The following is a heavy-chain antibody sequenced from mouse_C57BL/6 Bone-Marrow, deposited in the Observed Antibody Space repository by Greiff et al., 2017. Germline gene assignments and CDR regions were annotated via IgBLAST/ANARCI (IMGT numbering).Heavy chain of an antibody. Sequence: EVHLVESGPGLVKPSQSLSLTCSVTGYSITSGYYWNWIRQFPGNKLEWMGYISYDGSNNYNPSLKNRISITRDTSKNQFFLKLNSVTTEDTATYYCARDWNYAMDYWGQGTSVTVSS. CDR3: ARDWNYAMDY. CDR2: ISYDGSN. V-gene: IGHV3-6*01. J-gene: IGHJ4*01. CDR1: GYSITSGYY.